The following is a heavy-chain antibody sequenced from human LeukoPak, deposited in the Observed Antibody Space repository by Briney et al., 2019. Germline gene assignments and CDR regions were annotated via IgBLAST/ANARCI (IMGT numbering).Heavy chain of an antibody. Sequence: ASVKVSCKASGYTFTSYGISWVRRAPGQGLEWMGWISAYNGNTNYAQKFQGRVTMTTDTSTSTAYMELRSLRSDDTAVYYCAQGRLGSGWYVLDYWGQGTLVTVSS. V-gene: IGHV1-18*01. CDR3: AQGRLGSGWYVLDY. CDR2: ISAYNGNT. CDR1: GYTFTSYG. D-gene: IGHD6-19*01. J-gene: IGHJ4*02.